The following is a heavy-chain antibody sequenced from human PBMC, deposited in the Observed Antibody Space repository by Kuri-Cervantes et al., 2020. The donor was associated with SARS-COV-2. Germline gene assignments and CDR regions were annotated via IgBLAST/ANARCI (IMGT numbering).Heavy chain of an antibody. CDR2: INHSGST. CDR3: ARVVVPAAKGPYYMDV. V-gene: IGHV4-39*07. CDR1: GDSISNTNYY. Sequence: GSLRLSCTVSGDSISNTNYYWGWIRQPPGKGLEWIGEINHSGSTNYNPSLKSRVTISVDTSKNQFSLKLSSVTAADTAVYYCARVVVPAAKGPYYMDVWGKGTTVTVSS. J-gene: IGHJ6*03. D-gene: IGHD2-2*01.